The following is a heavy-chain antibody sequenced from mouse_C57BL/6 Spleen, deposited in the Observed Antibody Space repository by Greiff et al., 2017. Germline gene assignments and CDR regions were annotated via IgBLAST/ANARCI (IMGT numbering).Heavy chain of an antibody. Sequence: EVQRVESRGGLVQPGGSLTLSCAASGFTFSDYGMHWVRQAPEKGLEWVAYISSVSSTIYYADTVKGRFTISRENAKNTLFLQLTSLRSEDTAMYDCASRSEAYWGQGTLVTVSA. J-gene: IGHJ3*01. V-gene: IGHV5-17*01. CDR1: GFTFSDYG. CDR3: ASRSEAY. CDR2: ISSVSSTI.